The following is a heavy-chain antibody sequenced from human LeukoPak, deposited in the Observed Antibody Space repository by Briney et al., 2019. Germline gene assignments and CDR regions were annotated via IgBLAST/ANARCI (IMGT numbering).Heavy chain of an antibody. CDR2: RKRDGSEK. V-gene: IGHV3-7*01. D-gene: IGHD3-10*01. CDR3: ARGSVVGESGSDYRWFDL. Sequence: PGGSLRLSCVVSGFTFSDHSMMWVRQAPGKGLEWVANRKRDGSEKNYVDPVRGRFTVSRDNRENSLYIHLNSLGVEDTAVYYCARGSVVGESGSDYRWFDLWGQGSLVTVS. CDR1: GFTFSDHS. J-gene: IGHJ5*01.